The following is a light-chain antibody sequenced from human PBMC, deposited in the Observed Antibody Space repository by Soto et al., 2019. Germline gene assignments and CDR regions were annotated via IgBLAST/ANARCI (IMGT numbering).Light chain of an antibody. J-gene: IGKJ2*01. CDR2: DAS. V-gene: IGKV1-39*01. CDR3: QQSDSTPYT. CDR1: QTISTY. Sequence: DIKVSKSPASLSAYVGDRVTITCRASQTISTYLNWYQQKPGKAPRLLIYDASSLLSGVPSRFSGSGSGTDFTLTIASLQPEDVSTYYCQQSDSTPYTFGQGTKVDI.